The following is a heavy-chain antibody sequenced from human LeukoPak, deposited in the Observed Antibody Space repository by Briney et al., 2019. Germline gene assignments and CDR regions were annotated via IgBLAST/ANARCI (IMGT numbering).Heavy chain of an antibody. CDR3: GKTTTGYSSGQKPAWPIDY. J-gene: IGHJ4*02. V-gene: IGHV3-23*01. D-gene: IGHD6-19*01. Sequence: GGSLRLSCEASGFTFGSYAMYWVRQAPGKGLEWVAGIFGSGGSAHYADSAKGRFTISRDNSKNTVYLQINSLRAEDTAVYYCGKTTTGYSSGQKPAWPIDYWGQGTLVTVSS. CDR2: IFGSGGSA. CDR1: GFTFGSYA.